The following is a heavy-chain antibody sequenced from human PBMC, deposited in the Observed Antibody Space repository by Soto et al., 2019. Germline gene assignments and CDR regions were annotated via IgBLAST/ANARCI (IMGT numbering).Heavy chain of an antibody. Sequence: EVHLLESGGALVQPGGSLTLSCAASGFSFSDYAMSWVRQAPGKGLEWVSSISRTGDSAYYADSVKGRFAISRDRSKNRLSLQMNSPSVEDTAVYHCAKGRDGSGHYHNWFHSWGQGTLITVSS. V-gene: IGHV3-23*01. D-gene: IGHD3-22*01. CDR3: AKGRDGSGHYHNWFHS. CDR1: GFSFSDYA. CDR2: ISRTGDSA. J-gene: IGHJ5*01.